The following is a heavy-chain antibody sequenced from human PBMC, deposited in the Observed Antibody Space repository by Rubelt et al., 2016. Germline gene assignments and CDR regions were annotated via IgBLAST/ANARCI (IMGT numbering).Heavy chain of an antibody. CDR2: IKQDGREN. CDR3: VREYVLTGGALDI. D-gene: IGHD1-20*01. Sequence: EVQLVESGGGLVQPGGSLRLSCAGSGFTFSTYWMSWVRQAPGKGLEWVADIKQDGRENYYVDSVKGRFTISGDNAKNSLYLQMNSLRAEDTAVYYCVREYVLTGGALDIWGQGTVVTVSS. V-gene: IGHV3-7*05. CDR1: GFTFSTYW. J-gene: IGHJ3*02.